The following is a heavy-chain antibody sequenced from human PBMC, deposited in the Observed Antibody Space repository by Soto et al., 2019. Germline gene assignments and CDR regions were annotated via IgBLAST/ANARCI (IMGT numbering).Heavy chain of an antibody. CDR1: GYTFTSYG. V-gene: IGHV1-18*01. J-gene: IGHJ4*02. CDR2: ISAYNGNT. D-gene: IGHD3-16*01. Sequence: ASVKASCKASGYTFTSYGISWVRQAPGQGLEWMGWISAYNGNTNYAQKLQGRVTMTTDTSTSTAYMELRSLRSDDTAVYYCARWAPTRGKYYFDYWGQGTLVTVSS. CDR3: ARWAPTRGKYYFDY.